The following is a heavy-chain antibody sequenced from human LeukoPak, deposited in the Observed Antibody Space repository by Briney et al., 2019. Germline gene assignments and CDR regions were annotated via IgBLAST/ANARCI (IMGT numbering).Heavy chain of an antibody. V-gene: IGHV4-4*02. J-gene: IGHJ4*02. CDR3: ARKVGSSWASFDY. CDR1: GGSISSSNW. D-gene: IGHD6-13*01. CDR2: IYHSGST. Sequence: SGTLSLTCAVSGGSISSSNWWSWVRQPPGKGLEWIGEIYHSGSTNYNPSLKSRVTISVDKSKNQFSLKLSSVTAADTAVYYCARKVGSSWASFDYWGQGTLVTVSS.